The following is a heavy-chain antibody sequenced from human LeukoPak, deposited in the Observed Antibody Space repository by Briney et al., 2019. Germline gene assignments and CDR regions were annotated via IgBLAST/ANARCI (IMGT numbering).Heavy chain of an antibody. CDR2: INPNSGGT. CDR1: GYTFTGYY. CDR3: ARGLHCSGGTRSDS. D-gene: IGHD2-15*01. Sequence: ASVKVSCKASGYTFTGYYVHWVRQAPGQGLEWMGWINPNSGGTDYAQKFQGRVTMTRDTSISTAYMELGRLRSDDTAVYYCARGLHCSGGTRSDSWGQGTLVTVSS. V-gene: IGHV1-2*02. J-gene: IGHJ4*02.